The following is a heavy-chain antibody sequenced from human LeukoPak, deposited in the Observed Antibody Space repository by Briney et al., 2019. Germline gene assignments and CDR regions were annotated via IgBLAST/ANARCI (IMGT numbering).Heavy chain of an antibody. CDR2: INPSGGST. D-gene: IGHD3-22*01. J-gene: IGHJ4*02. CDR1: GYTFTSYY. Sequence: GASVKVSCKASGYTFTSYYMHWVRQAPGQGLEWMGIINPSGGSTSYAQKFQGRVTTTRDTSTSTVYMELSSLRSEDTAVYYCARGGLDDSSGYYYYQPYDYWGQGTLVTVSS. CDR3: ARGGLDDSSGYYYYQPYDY. V-gene: IGHV1-46*01.